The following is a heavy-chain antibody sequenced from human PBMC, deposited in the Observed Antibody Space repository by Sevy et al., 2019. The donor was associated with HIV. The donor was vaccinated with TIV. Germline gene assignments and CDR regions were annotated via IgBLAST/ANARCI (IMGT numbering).Heavy chain of an antibody. D-gene: IGHD4-17*01. CDR1: GFTFSSYW. V-gene: IGHV3-7*01. CDR2: IKQDGSEK. CDR3: ARAPTEYGDYVRNGMDV. Sequence: GGSLRLSCAASGFTFSSYWMSWVRQAPGKGLEWVANIKQDGSEKYYVDSVKGRCTISRDNAKNSLYLQMNSLRAEDTAVYYCARAPTEYGDYVRNGMDVWGQGTTVTVSS. J-gene: IGHJ6*02.